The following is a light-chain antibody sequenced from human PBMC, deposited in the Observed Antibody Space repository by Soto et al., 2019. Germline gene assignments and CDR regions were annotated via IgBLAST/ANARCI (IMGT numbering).Light chain of an antibody. CDR1: QDISNY. CDR2: SAS. J-gene: IGKJ1*01. V-gene: IGKV1-27*01. CDR3: QQYNNWPPIT. Sequence: GDSVTITFRSSQDISNYLAWYQQKPGKVPKLLIYSASTFQPGVPSRFSGSGSGTEFTLTISSLQSEDFAVYYCQQYNNWPPITFGQGTKVDIK.